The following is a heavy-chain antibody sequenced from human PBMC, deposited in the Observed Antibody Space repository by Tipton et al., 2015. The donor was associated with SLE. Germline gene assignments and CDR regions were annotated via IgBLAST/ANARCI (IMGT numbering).Heavy chain of an antibody. CDR1: GGSISSYY. J-gene: IGHJ6*03. V-gene: IGHV4-59*01. CDR3: ARSRYSSSPSYYYYMDV. CDR2: IYYSGST. D-gene: IGHD6-6*01. Sequence: TLSLTCTVSGGSISSYYWSWIRQPPGKGLEWIGYIYYSGSTNYNPSLKSRVTISVDTSKNQFSLKLSSVTAADTAVYYCARSRYSSSPSYYYYMDVWGKGTTVPVSS.